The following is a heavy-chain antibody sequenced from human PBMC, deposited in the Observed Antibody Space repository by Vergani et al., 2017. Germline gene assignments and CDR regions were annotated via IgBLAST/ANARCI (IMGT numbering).Heavy chain of an antibody. J-gene: IGHJ3*02. D-gene: IGHD6-19*01. CDR3: AKVGRSEVAGTFGAFDI. Sequence: EVQLLESGGDLVQPGGSLRLSCAASGFTFIMHAMSWVRQAPGKGLEWVSTLSASDRRTHYAYPVKGRFTISRDISKNTLFLHMNSLRPEDTAVYYCAKVGRSEVAGTFGAFDIWGQGTMVTVSS. CDR1: GFTFIMHA. CDR2: LSASDRRT. V-gene: IGHV3-23*01.